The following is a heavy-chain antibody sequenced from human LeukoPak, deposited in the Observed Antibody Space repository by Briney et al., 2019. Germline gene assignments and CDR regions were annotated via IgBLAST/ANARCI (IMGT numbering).Heavy chain of an antibody. V-gene: IGHV1-69*01. CDR3: ARVAVVAATTPRDY. CDR2: IIPIFGTA. J-gene: IGHJ4*02. D-gene: IGHD2-15*01. CDR1: GGTFSSYA. Sequence: SVKVSCKASGGTFSSYAISWVRQAPGQGLEWMGGIIPIFGTANYAQKFQGRVTITADESTSTAYMELSSLRSEDTAVHYCARVAVVAATTPRDYWGQGTLVTVSS.